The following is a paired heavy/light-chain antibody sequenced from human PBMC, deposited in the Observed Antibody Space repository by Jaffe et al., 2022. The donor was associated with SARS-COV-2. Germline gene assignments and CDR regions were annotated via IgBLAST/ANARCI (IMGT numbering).Heavy chain of an antibody. Sequence: QVQLVESGGGVVQPGRSLRLSCEASGFTFSTYAVHWVRQAPGRGLEWVAVISYDGSDKYYADSMKGRFTISRDNSKNTLYLQMNSLRVEDTAVYYCARGRWLQLRGDAFDIWGQGTMVTVSS. CDR3: ARGRWLQLRGDAFDI. J-gene: IGHJ3*02. V-gene: IGHV3-30*04. CDR1: GFTFSTYA. D-gene: IGHD5-12*01. CDR2: ISYDGSDK.
Light chain of an antibody. V-gene: IGLV2-8*01. Sequence: QSALTQPPSASGSPGQSVTISCTGTSSDVGGYNYVSWYQQHPGKAPKLMIFEVSTRPSGVPDRFSGSKSGNTASLTVSGLQAEDEADYYCSSYAGSNSPVFGGGTKLTVL. CDR2: EVS. J-gene: IGLJ2*01. CDR3: SSYAGSNSPV. CDR1: SSDVGGYNY.